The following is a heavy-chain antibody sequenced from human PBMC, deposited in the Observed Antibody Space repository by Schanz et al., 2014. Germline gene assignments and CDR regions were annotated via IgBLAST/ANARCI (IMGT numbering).Heavy chain of an antibody. CDR3: AKAADWPVTRFDP. V-gene: IGHV3-23*01. D-gene: IGHD3-9*01. CDR1: GFSFSDYY. CDR2: IGVDGTTT. J-gene: IGHJ5*02. Sequence: VHLLESGGGLVEPGGSLRLSCAASGFSFSDYYMSWIRQAPGKGLEWVSVIGVDGTTTYYADSVKGRFTISRDNSKNTLYLQMNSLRPEDTAVYYCAKAADWPVTRFDPWGQGTLVTVSS.